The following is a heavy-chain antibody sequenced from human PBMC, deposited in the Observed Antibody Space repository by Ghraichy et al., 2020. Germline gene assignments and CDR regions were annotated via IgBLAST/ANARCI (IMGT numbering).Heavy chain of an antibody. J-gene: IGHJ6*02. CDR1: GGSISSYY. CDR3: AREVIGNGSMDV. V-gene: IGHV4-59*01. Sequence: SETLSLTCTVSGGSISSYYWSWIRQPPGKGLEWIGYIYYSGSTNYNPSLKSRVTISVDTSKNQFSLKLSSVTAADTAVYYCAREVIGNGSMDVWGQGTTVTVSS. D-gene: IGHD2-8*01. CDR2: IYYSGST.